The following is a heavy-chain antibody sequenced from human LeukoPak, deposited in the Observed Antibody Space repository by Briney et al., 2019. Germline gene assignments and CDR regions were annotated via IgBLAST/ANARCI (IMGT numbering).Heavy chain of an antibody. D-gene: IGHD6-13*01. CDR2: VSYDGSNK. Sequence: GGSLRLSCTASGFTFSSYAMHWVRQAPGKGLEWVAVVSYDGSNKYYADSVKGRFTISRDNSKNTLYLQMNSLRAEDTAVYYCAREEASIAAAAVYYYGMDVWGQGTTVTVSS. CDR3: AREEASIAAAAVYYYGMDV. CDR1: GFTFSSYA. V-gene: IGHV3-30-3*01. J-gene: IGHJ6*02.